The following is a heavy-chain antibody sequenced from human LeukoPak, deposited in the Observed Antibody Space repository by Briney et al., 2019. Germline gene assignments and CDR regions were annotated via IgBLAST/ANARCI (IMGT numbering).Heavy chain of an antibody. CDR3: GRGDGA. V-gene: IGHV3-74*01. Sequence: GGSLRLSCAASGFTFSSYWMHWVRQAPGKGPVWVSRINTDGSTTTYADSVKGRFTISRDNAKNTVYLQMNSLRAEDTAVYYCGRGDGAGGQGTMVTVSS. CDR1: GFTFSSYW. CDR2: INTDGSTT. D-gene: IGHD3-16*01. J-gene: IGHJ3*01.